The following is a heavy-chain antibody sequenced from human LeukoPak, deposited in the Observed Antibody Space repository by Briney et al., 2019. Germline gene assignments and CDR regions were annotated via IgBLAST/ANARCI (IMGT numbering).Heavy chain of an antibody. V-gene: IGHV1-2*02. CDR1: GYTFTDYY. CDR3: ARAVGGDGSGSL. Sequence: ASVKVSCKASGYTFTDYYIHWVRQAPGQGLEWMGWINPNGGGTNYAQKFQGRVTMTRDTSISTAYMEVTSLRSDDTAVYYCARAVGGDGSGSLWGPGTLVTVSS. J-gene: IGHJ4*02. D-gene: IGHD3-10*01. CDR2: INPNGGGT.